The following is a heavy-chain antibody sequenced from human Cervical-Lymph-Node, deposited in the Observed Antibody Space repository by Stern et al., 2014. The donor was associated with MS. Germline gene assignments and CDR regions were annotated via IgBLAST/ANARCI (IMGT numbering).Heavy chain of an antibody. V-gene: IGHV4-59*01. CDR2: IYYIGST. Sequence: QVQLQESGPGLVKPSETLSLTCTVSGGSIGSYYWSWIRQPPGTGLEWIGFIYYIGSTNYKPSLKSRVTISVDRSKNQFSLKLSSVSAADTAVYYCARAEDCGGNCYPPRSFDYWGQGTLVTVSS. D-gene: IGHD2-21*01. CDR3: ARAEDCGGNCYPPRSFDY. CDR1: GGSIGSYY. J-gene: IGHJ4*02.